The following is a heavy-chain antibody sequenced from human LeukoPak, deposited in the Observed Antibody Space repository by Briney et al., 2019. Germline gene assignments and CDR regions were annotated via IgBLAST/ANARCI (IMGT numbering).Heavy chain of an antibody. CDR3: ARDVVDRYGFDI. CDR2: IYSGSNT. J-gene: IGHJ3*02. Sequence: GGSLRLSCAASGFTFSSNYMSWVRQAPGKGLEWVSVIYSGSNTDYSDSVKGRFTISRDNSKNTLYLQMNSLRAEDTAVYYCARDVVDRYGFDIWVQGTMVTVSS. V-gene: IGHV3-53*01. CDR1: GFTFSSNY. D-gene: IGHD2-21*01.